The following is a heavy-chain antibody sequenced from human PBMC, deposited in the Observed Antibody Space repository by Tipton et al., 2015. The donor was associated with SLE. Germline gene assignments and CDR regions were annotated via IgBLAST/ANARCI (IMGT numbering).Heavy chain of an antibody. V-gene: IGHV4-59*08. J-gene: IGHJ4*02. Sequence: TLSLTCKVSGGSISRYYWSRIRQPPGKGLEWIGYIYYTGSTDYNPSLNSRVTISVDASKNQFSLNLNSVTAADTAVYYCARHYTIFEHWGQGTLVTVSS. D-gene: IGHD3-3*01. CDR1: GGSISRYY. CDR3: ARHYTIFEH. CDR2: IYYTGST.